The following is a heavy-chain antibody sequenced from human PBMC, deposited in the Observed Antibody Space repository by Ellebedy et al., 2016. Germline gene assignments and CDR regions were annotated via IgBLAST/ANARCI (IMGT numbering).Heavy chain of an antibody. V-gene: IGHV4-59*01. Sequence: SETLSLTCTVSGGSISSYYWSWIRQPPGKGLEWIGYIYYSGSTNYNPSLKSRVTISVDTSKNQFSLKLSSVTAADTAVYYCASEGGGYSYGYDAFDIWGQGTMVTVSS. CDR2: IYYSGST. D-gene: IGHD5-18*01. J-gene: IGHJ3*02. CDR3: ASEGGGYSYGYDAFDI. CDR1: GGSISSYY.